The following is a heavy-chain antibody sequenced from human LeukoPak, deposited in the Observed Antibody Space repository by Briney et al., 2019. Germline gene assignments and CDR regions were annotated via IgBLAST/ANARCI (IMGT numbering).Heavy chain of an antibody. CDR3: ARVARIVGATSLDY. J-gene: IGHJ4*02. D-gene: IGHD1-26*01. V-gene: IGHV3-11*01. CDR1: GFTFSDYY. CDR2: ISSSGSTI. Sequence: KPGGSLRLSCAASGFTFSDYYMSWIRQAPGKGLEWVSYISSSGSTIYYADSVKGRFTISRDNAKDSLYLQMNSLRAEDTAVYYCARVARIVGATSLDYWGQGTLVTVSS.